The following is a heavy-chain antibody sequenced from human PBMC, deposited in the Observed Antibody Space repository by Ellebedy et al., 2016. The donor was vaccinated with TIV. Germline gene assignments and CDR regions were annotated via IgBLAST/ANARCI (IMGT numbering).Heavy chain of an antibody. CDR3: ARGGPGGAVAGTEAILPDRHFDY. V-gene: IGHV1-2*04. D-gene: IGHD6-19*01. CDR1: GYTFTGCY. Sequence: ASVKVSCKASGYTFTGCYMHWVRQAPGPGLDWMGGINPNSGGTNYAQKFQGWVTMTRDTSISTAYMELSSLRSDDTAVYDCARGGPGGAVAGTEAILPDRHFDYWGQGTLVTVSS. CDR2: INPNSGGT. J-gene: IGHJ4*02.